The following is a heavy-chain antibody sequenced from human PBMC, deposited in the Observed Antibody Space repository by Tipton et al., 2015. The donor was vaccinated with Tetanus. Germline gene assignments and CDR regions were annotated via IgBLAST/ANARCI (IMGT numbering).Heavy chain of an antibody. CDR1: GYTFTDYG. J-gene: IGHJ4*02. Sequence: QVQLVQSESELKKPGASVKVSCEASGYTFTDYGVSWVRQAPGQGLEWMGWISASHGNTNYAQTFRGRVTMTRDTSTSTAYMELRSLTSDDTAVYFCARAFWDGTTPGTFDYWGQGSLVTVSS. D-gene: IGHD1-1*01. CDR3: ARAFWDGTTPGTFDY. V-gene: IGHV1-18*01. CDR2: ISASHGNT.